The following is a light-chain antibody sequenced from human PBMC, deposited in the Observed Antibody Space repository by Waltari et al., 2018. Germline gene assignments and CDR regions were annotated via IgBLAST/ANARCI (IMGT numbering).Light chain of an antibody. CDR2: DVS. J-gene: IGLJ3*02. CDR1: SSDVGGYHS. V-gene: IGLV2-14*03. Sequence: QSALTQPASVSGSPGQSITISCTGPSSDVGGYHSVSWYQQHPDKAPKLMIYDVSHRPSGVSNRFSGSKSGNTASLTISGLQAEDEADYYCSSYTNSSTLEGVFGGGTKLAVL. CDR3: SSYTNSSTLEGV.